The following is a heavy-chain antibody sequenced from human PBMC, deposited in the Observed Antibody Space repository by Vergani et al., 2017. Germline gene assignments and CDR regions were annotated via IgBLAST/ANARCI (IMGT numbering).Heavy chain of an antibody. V-gene: IGHV1-2*02. D-gene: IGHD6-19*01. CDR1: GYTFTGYY. CDR3: AREGYSSGWYPQPDYYGMDV. CDR2: INPNSGGT. J-gene: IGHJ6*02. Sequence: QVQLVQSGAEVKKPGASVKVSCKASGYTFTGYYMHWVRQAPGQGLEWMGWINPNSGGTNYAQKFQGRVTMTRDTSTSTVYMELSSLRSEDTAVYYCAREGYSSGWYPQPDYYGMDVWGQGTTVTVSS.